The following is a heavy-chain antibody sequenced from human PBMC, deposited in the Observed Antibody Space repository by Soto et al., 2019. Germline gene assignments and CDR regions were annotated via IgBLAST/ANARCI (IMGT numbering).Heavy chain of an antibody. CDR2: IIPIFGTA. CDR3: ARDRIAARYFDY. Sequence: SVKVSCKASGGTFSSYAISWVRQAPGQGLEWMGGIIPIFGTANYAQKFQGRVTITADESTSTVYMELSSLRSEDTAVYYCARDRIAARYFDYWGQGTLVTVSS. CDR1: GGTFSSYA. D-gene: IGHD6-6*01. V-gene: IGHV1-69*13. J-gene: IGHJ4*02.